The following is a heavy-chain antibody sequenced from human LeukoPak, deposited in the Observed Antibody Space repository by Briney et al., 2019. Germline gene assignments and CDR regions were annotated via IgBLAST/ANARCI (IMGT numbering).Heavy chain of an antibody. J-gene: IGHJ2*01. CDR3: ARGPQGGAMALWWYFDL. V-gene: IGHV4-59*01. Sequence: PSETLSLTCTVSGGSISSYYWSWIRQPPGKGLEWIGYIYYSGSTNYNPSLKSRVTISVDTSKNQFSLNLSSVTAADTAVYYCARGPQGGAMALWWYFDLWGRGTLVTVSS. CDR2: IYYSGST. D-gene: IGHD3-16*01. CDR1: GGSISSYY.